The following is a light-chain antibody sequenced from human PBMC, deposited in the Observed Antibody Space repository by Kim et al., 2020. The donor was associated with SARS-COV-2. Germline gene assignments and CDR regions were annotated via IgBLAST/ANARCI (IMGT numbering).Light chain of an antibody. CDR2: AAS. J-gene: IGKJ5*01. CDR3: QQLESYPIT. CDR1: QDVKNI. V-gene: IGKV1-13*02. Sequence: VSVGDRVTITCRTSQDVKNILAWYQQKPGKPPKLLIYAASTLHNGVPSRFSGSGSGTDFTLTISSLQPEDFATYFCQQLESYPITFGQGTRLEIK.